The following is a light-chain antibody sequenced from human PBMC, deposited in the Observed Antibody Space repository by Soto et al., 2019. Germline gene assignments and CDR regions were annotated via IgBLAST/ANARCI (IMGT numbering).Light chain of an antibody. CDR1: NANIGAGYD. J-gene: IGLJ1*01. CDR3: QSYGDSLSGYV. Sequence: QSVLTQPPSVSGCPGQSVRISCTWINANIGAGYDVHWYQQLPGTAPKLLIYGNSNRPSGVPDRFSGSKSGTSASLTITGLQAEDEADYYCQSYGDSLSGYVFGTGTKV. CDR2: GNS. V-gene: IGLV1-40*01.